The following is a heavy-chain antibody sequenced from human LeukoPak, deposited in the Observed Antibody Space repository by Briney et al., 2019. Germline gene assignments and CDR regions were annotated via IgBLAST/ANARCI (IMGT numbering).Heavy chain of an antibody. CDR3: ARGGYCSGGSCLLDFDY. CDR2: ISAYNGNT. D-gene: IGHD2-15*01. J-gene: IGHJ4*02. Sequence: ASVKVSCKASGYTFTSYGISWVRQVPGQGLEWMGWISAYNGNTNYAQKLQGRVTMTTDTSTSTAYMELRSLRSDDTAVYYCARGGYCSGGSCLLDFDYWGQGTLVTVSS. V-gene: IGHV1-18*01. CDR1: GYTFTSYG.